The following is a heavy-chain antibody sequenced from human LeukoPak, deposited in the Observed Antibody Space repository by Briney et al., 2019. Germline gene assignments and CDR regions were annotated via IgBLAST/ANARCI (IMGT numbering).Heavy chain of an antibody. D-gene: IGHD3-22*01. CDR3: GKELSFLLGSNGPFYH. CDR2: ISWNSGSI. J-gene: IGHJ4*02. CDR1: GFTFDDYG. Sequence: GGSLRLSCAASGFTFDDYGMHWVRQAPGKGLEWVSGISWNSGSIGYADSVKGRFTISRDNAKNSLYLQMNSLRAEDTAFYYCGKELSFLLGSNGPFYHWGQGTLVTVSS. V-gene: IGHV3-9*01.